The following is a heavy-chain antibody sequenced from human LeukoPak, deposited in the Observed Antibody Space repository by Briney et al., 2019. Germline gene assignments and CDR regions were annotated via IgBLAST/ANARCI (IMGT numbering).Heavy chain of an antibody. CDR3: ARVTYYYDSRGYRGWYFDY. V-gene: IGHV4-30-4*01. CDR1: GGSISSGDYY. J-gene: IGHJ4*02. CDR2: IYYSGST. Sequence: PSETLSLTCTVSGGSISSGDYYWSWIRQPPGKGLEWIGYIYYSGSTYYNPSLKSRVTISVDTSKNQFSLKLSSVTAADTAVYYCARVTYYYDSRGYRGWYFDYWGQGTLVTVSS. D-gene: IGHD3-22*01.